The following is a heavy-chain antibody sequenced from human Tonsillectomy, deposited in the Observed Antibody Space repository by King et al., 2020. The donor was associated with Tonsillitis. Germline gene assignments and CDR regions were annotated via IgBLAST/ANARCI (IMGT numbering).Heavy chain of an antibody. Sequence: VQLQQWGAGLLKPSETLSLTCAVYGGSFSGYYWSWIRQPPGKGREWIGEINNSGSTNYNPSLKSRVTISVDTSKNQFSLKLSSVTAADTAVYYCAGGLRFRGVRAFDIWGQGTMVTVSS. CDR3: AGGLRFRGVRAFDI. D-gene: IGHD3-10*01. V-gene: IGHV4-34*01. CDR1: GGSFSGYY. CDR2: INNSGST. J-gene: IGHJ3*02.